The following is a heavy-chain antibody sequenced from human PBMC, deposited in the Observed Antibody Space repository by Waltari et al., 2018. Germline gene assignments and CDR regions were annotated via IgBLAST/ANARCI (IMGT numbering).Heavy chain of an antibody. Sequence: QVQLQESGPGLVKPSETLSLTCTVSGGSISSYYWSWIRQPAGKGLEWIGRIYTSGSTNYNPSLKSRVTMSVDTSKNQFSLKLSSVTAADTAVYYCARDGSQGITMVRGALSPCMDVWGKGTTVTVSS. CDR3: ARDGSQGITMVRGALSPCMDV. CDR2: IYTSGST. J-gene: IGHJ6*03. D-gene: IGHD3-10*01. V-gene: IGHV4-4*07. CDR1: GGSISSYY.